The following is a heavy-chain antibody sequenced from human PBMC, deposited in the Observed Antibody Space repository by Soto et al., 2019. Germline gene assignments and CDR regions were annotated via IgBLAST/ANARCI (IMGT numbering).Heavy chain of an antibody. V-gene: IGHV4-39*01. CDR3: VRQASKVWGAYPQATNF. CDR1: GASIKSSFY. D-gene: IGHD3-16*02. CDR2: IFHSGRT. J-gene: IGHJ4*02. Sequence: QLQLQESGPGLVKSSETLSLTCTVSGASIKSSFYWGWIRQPPGKGLEWIGSIFHSGRTHYNPSPKSRVTLSVDTSRSQVSLEVGSVTAADTAVYYCVRQASKVWGAYPQATNFWGQGTLVTVSS.